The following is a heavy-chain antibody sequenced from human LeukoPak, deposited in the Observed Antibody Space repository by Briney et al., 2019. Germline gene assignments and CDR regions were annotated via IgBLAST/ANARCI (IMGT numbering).Heavy chain of an antibody. V-gene: IGHV1-2*02. CDR3: ARDELLWFGELSGVFDI. D-gene: IGHD3-10*01. CDR2: INPNSGGT. Sequence: GASVKVSCKASGYTFTGYYMHWVRQAPGQGLEWMGWINPNSGGTNYAQKFQGRVTMTRDTSISTAYMELSRLRSDDTAVYYCARDELLWFGELSGVFDIWGQGTMVTVSS. J-gene: IGHJ3*02. CDR1: GYTFTGYY.